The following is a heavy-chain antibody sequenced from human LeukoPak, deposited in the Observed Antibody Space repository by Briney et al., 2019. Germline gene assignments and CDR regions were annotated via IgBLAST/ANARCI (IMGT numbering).Heavy chain of an antibody. J-gene: IGHJ4*02. CDR2: IGGTTTYT. D-gene: IGHD1-20*01. CDR3: ARDITGTTGRVDY. CDR1: GFTFSDYS. V-gene: IGHV3-11*06. Sequence: GGSLRLSCAASGFTFSDYSMSWIRQAQGKGLEWVSYIGGTTTYTNYADSVKGRFTISRDNAKNSLYLQMNSLRAEDTAVYYCARDITGTTGRVDYWGQGTLVTVSS.